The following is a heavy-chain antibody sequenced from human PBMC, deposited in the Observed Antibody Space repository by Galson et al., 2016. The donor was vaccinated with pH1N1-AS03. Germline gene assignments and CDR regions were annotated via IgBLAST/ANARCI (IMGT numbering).Heavy chain of an antibody. CDR1: GFTFKSYW. D-gene: IGHD2-8*01. V-gene: IGHV3-7*01. Sequence: SLRLSCAASGFTFKSYWMSWVRQAPGKGLEWVANINQDENEKYCVDSVKGRFTISRDNAKNSLYLEVNSLRAEDTAVYFCARESLYGGYYFDYWGQGALVTVSS. CDR2: INQDENEK. CDR3: ARESLYGGYYFDY. J-gene: IGHJ4*02.